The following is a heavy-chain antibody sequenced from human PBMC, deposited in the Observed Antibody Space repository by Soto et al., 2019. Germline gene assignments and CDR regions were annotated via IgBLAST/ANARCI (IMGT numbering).Heavy chain of an antibody. Sequence: SETLSLTCTVSGGSISSYYWSWIRQPPGKGLEWIGYIYYSGSTNYNPSLKSRVTISVDTSKNQFSLKLSSVTTADTAVYYCARGPLLRNPEGYYYYYGMDVWGQGTTVTVSS. D-gene: IGHD3-10*01. V-gene: IGHV4-59*01. J-gene: IGHJ6*02. CDR2: IYYSGST. CDR1: GGSISSYY. CDR3: ARGPLLRNPEGYYYYYGMDV.